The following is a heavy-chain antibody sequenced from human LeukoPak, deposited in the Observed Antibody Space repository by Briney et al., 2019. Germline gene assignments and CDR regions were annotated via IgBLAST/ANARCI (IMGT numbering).Heavy chain of an antibody. CDR2: INPNSGGT. Sequence: ALVKVSCKASGYTFTGYYMHWVRQAPGQGLEWMGWINPNSGGTNYAQKFQGRVTMTRVTSISTAYMELSRLRSDDTAVYYCAITHSGYDLLYFDYWGQGTLVTVSS. V-gene: IGHV1-2*02. CDR3: AITHSGYDLLYFDY. J-gene: IGHJ4*02. CDR1: GYTFTGYY. D-gene: IGHD5-12*01.